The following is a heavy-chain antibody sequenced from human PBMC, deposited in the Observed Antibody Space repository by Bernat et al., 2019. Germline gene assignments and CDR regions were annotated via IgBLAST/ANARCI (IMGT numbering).Heavy chain of an antibody. CDR3: AKFFGDLDYVTHFDY. V-gene: IGHV3-30*18. CDR2: ISYDGSNK. Sequence: QVQLVESGGGVVQPGRSLRLSCAASGFTFSSYGMYWVRQAPGKGLEWVAVISYDGSNKYYADSVKGRFTISRDNSKNTLYLQMNSLRAEDTAVYYCAKFFGDLDYVTHFDYWGQGTLVTVSS. CDR1: GFTFSSYG. D-gene: IGHD3-16*01. J-gene: IGHJ4*02.